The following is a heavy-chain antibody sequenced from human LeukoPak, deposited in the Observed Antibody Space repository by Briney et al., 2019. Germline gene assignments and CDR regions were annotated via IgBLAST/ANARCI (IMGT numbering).Heavy chain of an antibody. D-gene: IGHD5-18*01. J-gene: IGHJ4*02. Sequence: ASVTVSCTASGGTFSSYAISWVRQAPGQGLEWMGGIIPIFGTANYAQKFQGRVTITADESTSTAYMELSSLRSEDTAVYYCARVIVHSYGLSYFDYWGQGTLVTVSS. V-gene: IGHV1-69*01. CDR3: ARVIVHSYGLSYFDY. CDR2: IIPIFGTA. CDR1: GGTFSSYA.